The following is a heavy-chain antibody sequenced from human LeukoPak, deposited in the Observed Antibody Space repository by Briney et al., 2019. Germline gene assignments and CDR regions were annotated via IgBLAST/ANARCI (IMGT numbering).Heavy chain of an antibody. CDR2: INHSGST. CDR3: ARGTKARDRSYLRIYCGGDCSHAFDI. D-gene: IGHD2-21*02. CDR1: GGSFSGYY. Sequence: NPSETLSLTCAVYGGSFSGYYWSWIRQPPGKGLEWIGEINHSGSTNYNPSLKSRVTISVDTSKNQFSLKLSSVTAADTAVYYCARGTKARDRSYLRIYCGGDCSHAFDIWGQGTMVTVSS. V-gene: IGHV4-34*01. J-gene: IGHJ3*02.